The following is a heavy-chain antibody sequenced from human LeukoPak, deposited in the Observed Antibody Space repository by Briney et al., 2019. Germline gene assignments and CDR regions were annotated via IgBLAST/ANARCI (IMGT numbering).Heavy chain of an antibody. V-gene: IGHV1-2*02. Sequence: ASVKVPCKASGYTFTGYYMHWVRQAPGQGLEWMGWIDPNSGGTNYAQKFQGRVTMTRDTSISTAYMELSRLRSDDTAVYYCARNSGYDHDAFDIWGQGTMVTVSS. CDR3: ARNSGYDHDAFDI. J-gene: IGHJ3*02. CDR1: GYTFTGYY. CDR2: IDPNSGGT. D-gene: IGHD5-12*01.